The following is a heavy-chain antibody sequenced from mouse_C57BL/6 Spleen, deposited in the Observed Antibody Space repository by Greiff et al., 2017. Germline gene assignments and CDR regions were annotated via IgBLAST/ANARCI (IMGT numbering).Heavy chain of an antibody. Sequence: EVQLQQSGPVLVKPGPSVKISCKASGFTFTDYYMHWVKQSHGKSLEWIGLVYPYNGGTRYTQKFQGKATLTVDTSSSTAYLELNSLTSEDSAVYCSASGLLRPAGFAYWGQGTLVTVSA. J-gene: IGHJ3*01. D-gene: IGHD2-3*01. V-gene: IGHV1-36*01. CDR3: ASGLLRPAGFAY. CDR1: GFTFTDYY. CDR2: VYPYNGGT.